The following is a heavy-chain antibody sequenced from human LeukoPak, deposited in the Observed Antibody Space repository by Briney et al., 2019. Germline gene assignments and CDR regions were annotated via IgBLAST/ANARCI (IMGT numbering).Heavy chain of an antibody. CDR1: GFTFSSYA. Sequence: GGSLRLSCAASGFTFSSYAMHWVRQAPGKGLEWVAVISYDGSNKYYADSVKGRFTICRDNSKNTLYLQMNSLRAEDTAVYYCARVHSGSFLAYWGQGTLVTVSS. V-gene: IGHV3-30-3*01. CDR2: ISYDGSNK. D-gene: IGHD1-26*01. J-gene: IGHJ4*02. CDR3: ARVHSGSFLAY.